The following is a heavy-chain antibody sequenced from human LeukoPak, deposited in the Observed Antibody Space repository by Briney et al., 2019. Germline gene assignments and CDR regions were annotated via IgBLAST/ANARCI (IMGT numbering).Heavy chain of an antibody. V-gene: IGHV1-24*01. CDR3: ARSRSYYYDKGSPFDI. CDR1: GYMFTELC. Sequence: ASVKVSCKVSGYMFTELCMHWVRQAPGKGLEWMGNFDPEDGETVYAQKFQGRVTMTEDTSTDTAYMELSSLRSEDTAVYYCARSRSYYYDKGSPFDIWGQGTMVTVSS. CDR2: FDPEDGET. J-gene: IGHJ3*02. D-gene: IGHD3-22*01.